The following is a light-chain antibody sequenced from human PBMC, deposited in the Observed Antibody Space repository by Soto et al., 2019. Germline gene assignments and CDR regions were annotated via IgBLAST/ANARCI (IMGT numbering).Light chain of an antibody. CDR3: QHRSNWPPIIT. CDR2: ATS. Sequence: IVLTQSPGTLSLSPGDRATLSCGASQSVGTLYLAWYQQKPGQAPRLLISATSTRATGIPDRFSGSASGTDFTLTVSSLEPEDFAVYYCQHRSNWPPIITFGGGTKVDIK. CDR1: QSVGTLY. J-gene: IGKJ4*01. V-gene: IGKV3D-20*02.